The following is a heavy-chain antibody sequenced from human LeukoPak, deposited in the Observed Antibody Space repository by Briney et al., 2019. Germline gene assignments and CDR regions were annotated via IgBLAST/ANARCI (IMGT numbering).Heavy chain of an antibody. CDR1: GGTFSSYA. CDR3: ASPKPPYSSGWYDY. V-gene: IGHV1-69*13. J-gene: IGHJ4*02. Sequence: SVRVSCKASGGTFSSYAISWVRQAPGQGLEWMGGIIPIFGTANYAQKFQGRVTITADESTSTAYMEVRSVRSEDTAVYYCASPKPPYSSGWYDYWGQGTLVTVSS. CDR2: IIPIFGTA. D-gene: IGHD6-19*01.